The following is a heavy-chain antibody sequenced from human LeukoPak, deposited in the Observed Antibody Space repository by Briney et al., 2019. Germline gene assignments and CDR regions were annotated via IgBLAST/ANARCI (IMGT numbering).Heavy chain of an antibody. CDR3: ARGGYYGSGNDFRFDP. J-gene: IGHJ5*02. Sequence: SETLSLTCTVSGGSISSYYWSWIRQPPGKGLEWIGYIYYSGSTYYKPSLKSRVTISVDTSKNQFSLKLSSVTAADTAVYYCARGGYYGSGNDFRFDPWGQGTLVTVSS. V-gene: IGHV4-59*01. CDR1: GGSISSYY. D-gene: IGHD3-10*01. CDR2: IYYSGST.